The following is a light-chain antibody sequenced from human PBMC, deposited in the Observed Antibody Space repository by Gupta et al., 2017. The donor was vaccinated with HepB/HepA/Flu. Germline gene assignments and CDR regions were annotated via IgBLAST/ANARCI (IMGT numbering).Light chain of an antibody. CDR3: QECHSTPRFT. CDR1: QSISSY. J-gene: IGKJ2*01. Sequence: DILQTKPPSSLSASVVDRVTITCRASQSISSYLNWYQQKPGKAPKLLIYAASSLKTGVPSRFSGSGSGTDFTLTISSLQPEDVTTSFCQECHSTPRFTFGQGTYLAIK. CDR2: AAS. V-gene: IGKV1-39*01.